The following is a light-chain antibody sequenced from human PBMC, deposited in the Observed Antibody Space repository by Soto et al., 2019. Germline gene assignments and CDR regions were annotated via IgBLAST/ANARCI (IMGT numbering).Light chain of an antibody. CDR2: DAS. Sequence: DIQMTQSPSTLPASIGDRVTITCRASESIRTWLAWYQHKPGKAPKFLIYDASSLESGVPSRFSGSGSGTDFTLTISSLQPEDFATYYCQQSYSTLITFGQGTRLEIK. V-gene: IGKV1-39*01. CDR3: QQSYSTLIT. CDR1: ESIRTW. J-gene: IGKJ5*01.